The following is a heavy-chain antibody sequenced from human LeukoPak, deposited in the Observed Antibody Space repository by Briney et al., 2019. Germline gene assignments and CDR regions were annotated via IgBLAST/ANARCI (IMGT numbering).Heavy chain of an antibody. CDR3: ARGFSGYYYPFDY. Sequence: GGSLRLSCAASGFTFSSYAVHWVRQAPGKGLEWVAVISYDGSEKYYADSVKGRFTISRDNSKNTLFLQMSSLRAEDTAVYYCARGFSGYYYPFDYWGQGTLVTVSS. V-gene: IGHV3-30*04. CDR2: ISYDGSEK. J-gene: IGHJ4*02. D-gene: IGHD3-22*01. CDR1: GFTFSSYA.